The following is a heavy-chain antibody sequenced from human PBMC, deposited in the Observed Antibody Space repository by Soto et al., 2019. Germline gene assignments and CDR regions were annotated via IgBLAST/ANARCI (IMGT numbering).Heavy chain of an antibody. CDR3: ARAVGSWPCYYYRDV. CDR2: ISAYKGNT. Sequence: QVQLVQSGAEVKKPGASVKVSCKASGYTFTSYGISWVRQAPGQGLEWMGWISAYKGNTNYAQKLQGRVTMTTGTATSTAYMELRSLRSDDTAVYYCARAVGSWPCYYYRDVWGKGTTVTVSS. J-gene: IGHJ6*03. V-gene: IGHV1-18*01. CDR1: GYTFTSYG. D-gene: IGHD2-15*01.